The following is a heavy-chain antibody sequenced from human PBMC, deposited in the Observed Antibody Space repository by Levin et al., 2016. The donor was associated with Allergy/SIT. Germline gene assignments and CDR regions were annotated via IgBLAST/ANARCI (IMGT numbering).Heavy chain of an antibody. Sequence: GESLKISCAASGFTFSDYYMSWIRQAPGKGLEWVSYISSSSANTDYADSVKGRFTISRDNANNSLYLQMDSLRAEDTAVYYCARDWFYYGSSGHRALHYFDYWGQGLLVTVSS. J-gene: IGHJ4*02. V-gene: IGHV3-11*06. CDR1: GFTFSDYY. CDR3: ARDWFYYGSSGHRALHYFDY. D-gene: IGHD3-22*01. CDR2: ISSSSANT.